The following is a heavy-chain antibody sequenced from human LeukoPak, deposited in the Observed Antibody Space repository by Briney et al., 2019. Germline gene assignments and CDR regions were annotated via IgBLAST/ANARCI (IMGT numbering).Heavy chain of an antibody. V-gene: IGHV3-7*01. CDR1: GFTFSNYW. CDR3: ARGRRRYGSGSYYLDY. Sequence: GGSLRLSCAASGFTFSNYWMDWVRQSPGKGLEWVANIKEDGSDKYYVDSVKGRFTISRDNAKNSLYLQMNSLRAEDTAVYYCARGRRRYGSGSYYLDYWGQGTLVTVSS. CDR2: IKEDGSDK. D-gene: IGHD3-10*01. J-gene: IGHJ4*02.